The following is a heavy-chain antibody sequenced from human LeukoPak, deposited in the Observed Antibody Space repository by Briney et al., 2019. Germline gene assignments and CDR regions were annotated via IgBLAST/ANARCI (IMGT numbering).Heavy chain of an antibody. V-gene: IGHV3-9*03. D-gene: IGHD6-13*01. J-gene: IGHJ4*02. CDR2: ISWNSGSI. Sequence: SLRLSCAASGFTFDDYAMHWVRQAPGKGLEWVSGISWNSGSIGYADSVKGRFTISRDNAKNSLYLQMNSLRAKDMALYYCAKDRGNSWYRPKGFDYWGQGTLVTVSS. CDR1: GFTFDDYA. CDR3: AKDRGNSWYRPKGFDY.